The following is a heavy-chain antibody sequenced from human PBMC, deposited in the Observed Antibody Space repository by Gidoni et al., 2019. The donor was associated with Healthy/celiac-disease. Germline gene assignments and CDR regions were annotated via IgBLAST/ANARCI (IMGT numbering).Heavy chain of an antibody. D-gene: IGHD3-3*01. CDR3: VKVGPYYDFWSFDY. CDR2: ISSNGGST. Sequence: VQLVESGGGLVQPGGSLRLSCSASGFTFSSYAIHWVRQAPGKGLEYVSAISSNGGSTYYADSVKGRFTISRDNSKNTLYLQMSSLRAEDTAVYYCVKVGPYYDFWSFDYWGQGTLVTVSS. J-gene: IGHJ4*02. CDR1: GFTFSSYA. V-gene: IGHV3-64D*06.